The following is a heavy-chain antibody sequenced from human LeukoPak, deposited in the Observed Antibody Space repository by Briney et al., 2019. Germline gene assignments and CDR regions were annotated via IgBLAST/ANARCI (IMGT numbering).Heavy chain of an antibody. CDR1: GVTVSSNY. CDR3: ARRSGEGFFDY. CDR2: IYSGGDT. V-gene: IGHV3-66*01. J-gene: IGHJ4*02. Sequence: PGGSLRLSCAASGVTVSSNYMTWVRQAPGKGLEWLSAIYSGGDTYYADSVKGRFSISRDNSKNTLYLQMNSLRAEDTALYYCARRSGEGFFDYWGQGTLVTVSS. D-gene: IGHD1-26*01.